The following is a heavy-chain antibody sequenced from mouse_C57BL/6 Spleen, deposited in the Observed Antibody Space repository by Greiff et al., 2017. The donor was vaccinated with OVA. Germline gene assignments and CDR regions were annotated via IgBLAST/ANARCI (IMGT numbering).Heavy chain of an antibody. CDR1: GYSITSGYD. D-gene: IGHD1-1*01. CDR3: ARDSDYYGSSYTYAMDY. CDR2: ISYSGST. V-gene: IGHV3-1*01. Sequence: ESGPGMVKPSQSLSLTCTVTGYSITSGYDWHWIRHFPGNKLEWMGYISYSGSTNYNPSLKSRISITHDTSNNHFFLKLNSVTTEDTATYYCARDSDYYGSSYTYAMDYWGQGTSVTVSS. J-gene: IGHJ4*01.